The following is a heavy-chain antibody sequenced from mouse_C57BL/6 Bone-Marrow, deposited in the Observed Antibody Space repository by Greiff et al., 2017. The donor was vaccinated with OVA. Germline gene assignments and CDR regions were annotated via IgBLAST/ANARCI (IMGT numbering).Heavy chain of an antibody. CDR1: GYTFTDYY. J-gene: IGHJ3*01. CDR2: INPNNGGT. Sequence: VQLQQSGPELVKPGASVKISCKASGYTFTDYYMNWVKQSHGKSLEWIGDINPNNGGTSYNQKFKGKATLTVDKSSSTAYMELRSLTSEDSAVYYCARSYYGPWFAYWGQGTLVTVSA. V-gene: IGHV1-26*01. D-gene: IGHD1-1*01. CDR3: ARSYYGPWFAY.